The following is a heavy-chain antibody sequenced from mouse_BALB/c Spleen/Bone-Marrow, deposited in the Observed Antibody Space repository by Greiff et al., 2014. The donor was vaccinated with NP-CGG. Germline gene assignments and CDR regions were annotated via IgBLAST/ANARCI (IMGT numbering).Heavy chain of an antibody. CDR1: GFSVTSYG. Sequence: VMLVESGPGLVAPSQSLSITCTVSGFSVTSYGVSWVRQPPGKGLEWLGVIWGDGSTNYHSALISRLSISKDNSKSQVLLELNSLQTDDTATYYCAKQEGFSYAMDYWGQGTSVTVSS. V-gene: IGHV2-3*01. CDR3: AKQEGFSYAMDY. J-gene: IGHJ4*01. CDR2: IWGDGST.